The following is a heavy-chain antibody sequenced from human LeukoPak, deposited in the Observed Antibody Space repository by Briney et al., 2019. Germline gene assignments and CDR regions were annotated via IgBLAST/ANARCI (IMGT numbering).Heavy chain of an antibody. Sequence: EPGRSLRLSCAASGFTFSSYGMHWVRQAPGKGLEWVAVISYDGSNKYYADSVKGRFTISRDNSKNTLYLQMNSLRAEDTAVYYCAKEVAVAGPRYYYGMDVWGKGTTVTVSS. CDR1: GFTFSSYG. V-gene: IGHV3-30*18. CDR3: AKEVAVAGPRYYYGMDV. D-gene: IGHD6-19*01. CDR2: ISYDGSNK. J-gene: IGHJ6*04.